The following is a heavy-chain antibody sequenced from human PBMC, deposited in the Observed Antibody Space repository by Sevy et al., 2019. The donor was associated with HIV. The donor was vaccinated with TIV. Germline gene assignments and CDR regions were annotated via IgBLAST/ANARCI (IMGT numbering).Heavy chain of an antibody. D-gene: IGHD6-19*01. J-gene: IGHJ4*02. Sequence: SETLSLTCTVSGGSISSYYWTWIRQPPGKGLEWIGYIHDIGSTNYNPSLKSRVTISVATSKNQFSLRLRSLTAADMAVYFCARVSRGSFDSWGQGTLVTVSS. CDR3: ARVSRGSFDS. V-gene: IGHV4-59*01. CDR2: IHDIGST. CDR1: GGSISSYY.